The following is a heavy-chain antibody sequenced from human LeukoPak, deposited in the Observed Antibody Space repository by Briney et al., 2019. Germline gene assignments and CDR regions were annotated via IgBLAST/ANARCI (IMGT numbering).Heavy chain of an antibody. CDR2: INPNSGGT. V-gene: IGHV1-2*02. CDR1: GYTFTGYY. Sequence: ASVKVSCKASGYTFTGYYIHWVRQAPGRGLEWMGWINPNSGGTNYAQKFQGRVTMTRDTSISTAYMELSRLRSDDTAVYYCARWSWQWLLGGNYFDYWGQGTLVTVSS. D-gene: IGHD6-19*01. CDR3: ARWSWQWLLGGNYFDY. J-gene: IGHJ4*02.